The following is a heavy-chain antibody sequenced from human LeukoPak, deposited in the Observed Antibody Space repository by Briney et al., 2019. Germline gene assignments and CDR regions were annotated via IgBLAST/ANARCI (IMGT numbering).Heavy chain of an antibody. CDR2: ISSNGGST. J-gene: IGHJ4*02. Sequence: PGGSLRLSCAASGFTFSNYAMHWVRQAPGKGLEYVSAISSNGGSTYYANSVKGRFTISRDNSKNTLYLEMNSLRAEDTALYYCANEVRPNDYWGQGTLVTVSS. CDR3: ANEVRPNDY. CDR1: GFTFSNYA. V-gene: IGHV3-64*01. D-gene: IGHD1-1*01.